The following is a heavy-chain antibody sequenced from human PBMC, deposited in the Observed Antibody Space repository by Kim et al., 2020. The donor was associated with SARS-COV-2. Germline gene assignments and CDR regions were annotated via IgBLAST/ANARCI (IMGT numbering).Heavy chain of an antibody. V-gene: IGHV3-30*18. CDR2: ISYDGSNK. Sequence: GGSLRLSCAASGFTFSSYGMHWVRQAPGKGLEWVAVISYDGSNKYYADSVKGRFTISRDNSKNTLYLQMNSLRAEDTAVYYCANSEIWFRELGGAFDIWGQGTMVTVSS. CDR3: ANSEIWFRELGGAFDI. CDR1: GFTFSSYG. D-gene: IGHD3-10*01. J-gene: IGHJ3*02.